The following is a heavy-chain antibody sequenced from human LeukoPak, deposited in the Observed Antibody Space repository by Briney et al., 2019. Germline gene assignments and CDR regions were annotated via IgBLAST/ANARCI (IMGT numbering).Heavy chain of an antibody. J-gene: IGHJ4*02. D-gene: IGHD3-3*01. CDR3: ARADDFWSGYYHRSDTYYFDY. CDR1: GGSIISSSYY. CDR2: IYYSGDT. Sequence: SETLSLTCTVSGGSIISSSYYWGWIRQPPGKGLEWIGSIYYSGDTYYNPSLKSRVTTSVDTSKNQFSLRLSSVTAADTAVYYCARADDFWSGYYHRSDTYYFDYWGQGTLVTVSS. V-gene: IGHV4-39*07.